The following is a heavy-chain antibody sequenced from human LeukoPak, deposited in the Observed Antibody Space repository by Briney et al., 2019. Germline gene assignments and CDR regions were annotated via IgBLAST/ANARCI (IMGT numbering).Heavy chain of an antibody. Sequence: SETLSLTCTVSGGSISSGGYYWSWLRQHPGTGLEWLGYIYYSGGTYYNPSLKSRVTISVDTSKNQFSLKLSSVTAADTAVYYCAGGYCGGDCYPLGALNPVDYWGQGTLVTVSS. CDR2: IYYSGGT. CDR1: GGSISSGGYY. D-gene: IGHD2-21*02. CDR3: AGGYCGGDCYPLGALNPVDY. J-gene: IGHJ4*02. V-gene: IGHV4-31*03.